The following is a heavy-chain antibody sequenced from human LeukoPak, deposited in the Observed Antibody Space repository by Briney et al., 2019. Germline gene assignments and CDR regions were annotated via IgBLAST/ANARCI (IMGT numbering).Heavy chain of an antibody. CDR2: IYYSGST. V-gene: IGHV4-31*03. CDR1: GGSISSGGYY. J-gene: IGHJ4*02. CDR3: ARAPYCSGGSCYHLDC. D-gene: IGHD2-15*01. Sequence: SETLSLTCTVSGGSISSGGYYWSWIRQHPGKGLEWIGYIYYSGSTYYNPSLKSRVTISVDTSKNQFSLKLSSVTAADTAVYYCARAPYCSGGSCYHLDCWGQGTLVTVSS.